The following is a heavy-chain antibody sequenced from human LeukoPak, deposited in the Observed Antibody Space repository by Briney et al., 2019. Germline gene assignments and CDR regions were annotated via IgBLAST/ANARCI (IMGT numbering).Heavy chain of an antibody. CDR3: ARDPLLWFGEIMDV. Sequence: GGSLRLSCAASGFTFSSYSMNWVRQAPGKGLEWVSSISSSSSYIYYADSVKGRFTISRDNAKNSLYLQMNSLRAEDTAVYYCARDPLLWFGEIMDVWGKGTTVTVSS. V-gene: IGHV3-21*01. J-gene: IGHJ6*03. CDR2: ISSSSSYI. D-gene: IGHD3-10*01. CDR1: GFTFSSYS.